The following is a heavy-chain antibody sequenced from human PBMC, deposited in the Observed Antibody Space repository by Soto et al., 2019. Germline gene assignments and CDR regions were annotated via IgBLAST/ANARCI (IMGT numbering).Heavy chain of an antibody. D-gene: IGHD6-13*01. Sequence: QVQLVESGGGLVKPGGSLRLSCAASGFTFSDYYMSWIRQAPGKGLEWVSYISSSGSTIYYADSVKGRFTISRDNAKNSXXLQMNSLRAEDTAVYYCARDFGTTGIAAAGSFVDYWGQGTLVTVSS. CDR1: GFTFSDYY. J-gene: IGHJ4*02. CDR2: ISSSGSTI. CDR3: ARDFGTTGIAAAGSFVDY. V-gene: IGHV3-11*01.